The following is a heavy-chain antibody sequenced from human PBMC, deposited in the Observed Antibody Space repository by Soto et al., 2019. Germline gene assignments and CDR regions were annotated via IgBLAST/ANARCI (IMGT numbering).Heavy chain of an antibody. CDR1: GFSLSTSGMC. CDR3: ARIVVSTHYYYGMDV. V-gene: IGHV2-70*01. D-gene: IGHD2-15*01. CDR2: IDWDDDK. J-gene: IGHJ6*02. Sequence: SGPTLVKPTQTLTLTCTFSGFSLSTSGMCVSWIRQPPGKALEWLALIDWDDDKNYSTSLKTRLTISKDTSKNQVVLTMTNMDPVDTATYYCARIVVSTHYYYGMDVWGQGTTVTVSS.